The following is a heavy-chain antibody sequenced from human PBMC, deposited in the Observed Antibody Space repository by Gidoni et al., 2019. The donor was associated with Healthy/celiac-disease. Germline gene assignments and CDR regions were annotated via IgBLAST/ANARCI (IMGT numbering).Heavy chain of an antibody. CDR3: ARERVVGATRPRYFDL. CDR1: GGTFSSYA. CDR2: IIPIFGTA. J-gene: IGHJ2*01. Sequence: SSVKVSCKASGGTFSSYAISWVRQAPGQGLEWMGGIIPIFGTANYAQKFQGRVTITADESTSTAYMELSSLRSDDTAVYYWARERVVGATRPRYFDLWGRGTLVTVSS. V-gene: IGHV1-69*01. D-gene: IGHD1-26*01.